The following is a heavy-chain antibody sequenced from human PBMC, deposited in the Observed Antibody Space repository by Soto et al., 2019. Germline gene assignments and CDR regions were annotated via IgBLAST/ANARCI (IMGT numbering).Heavy chain of an antibody. D-gene: IGHD3-22*01. Sequence: SETLSLTCAVSGGSISSYYWSWILQPARKGLGWIGRIYTSGSTNSNPSLKSRVTMSVDTSKNQFSLKLSSVTAADTAVYYCARDISYDSSGDDAFDIWGQGTMVTVSS. CDR1: GGSISSYY. V-gene: IGHV4-4*07. J-gene: IGHJ3*02. CDR2: IYTSGST. CDR3: ARDISYDSSGDDAFDI.